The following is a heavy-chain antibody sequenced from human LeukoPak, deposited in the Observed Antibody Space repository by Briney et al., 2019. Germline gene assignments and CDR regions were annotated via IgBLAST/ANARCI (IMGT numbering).Heavy chain of an antibody. CDR3: VGPDSQFDC. Sequence: PGGSLRLSCAASGFTFSDQSMNWDRQAPGKGLEWVSSISANSLHIFHADSVKGRFTTSRDNAKNSLYLQMNNLRVEDTAVYYCVGPDSQFDCWGQGTLVTVSS. D-gene: IGHD3-10*01. V-gene: IGHV3-21*01. CDR2: ISANSLHI. CDR1: GFTFSDQS. J-gene: IGHJ4*02.